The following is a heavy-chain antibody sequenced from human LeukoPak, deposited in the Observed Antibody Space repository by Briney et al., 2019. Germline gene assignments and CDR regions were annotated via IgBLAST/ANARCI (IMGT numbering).Heavy chain of an antibody. CDR3: VRGGTYWTVS. Sequence: GGSLRLSCAVSGLTFSSYAMTWVRQAPGKGLEWVATIKPDGSEKYHVDSVSGRFTISRDNTNDSLFLQMNSPRVDDTAVYYCVRGGTYWTVSWGQGTLVNVS. V-gene: IGHV3-7*01. CDR2: IKPDGSEK. J-gene: IGHJ5*01. CDR1: GLTFSSYA.